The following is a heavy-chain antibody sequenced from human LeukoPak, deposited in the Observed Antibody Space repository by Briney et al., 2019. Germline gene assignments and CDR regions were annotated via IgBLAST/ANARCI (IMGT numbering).Heavy chain of an antibody. CDR2: ISFDGSDK. D-gene: IGHD2-15*01. V-gene: IGHV3-30*18. J-gene: IGHJ6*03. CDR1: GFTFNNYG. CDR3: AKDGEYCSGGSCYRPAYYYYYYMDV. Sequence: GGSLRLSCAGSGFTFNNYGIHWVRQAPGKGLEWVAVISFDGSDKYYADSVKGRFTISRDNSKNTLYLQMNSLRAEDTAVYYCAKDGEYCSGGSCYRPAYYYYYYMDVWGKGTTVTVSS.